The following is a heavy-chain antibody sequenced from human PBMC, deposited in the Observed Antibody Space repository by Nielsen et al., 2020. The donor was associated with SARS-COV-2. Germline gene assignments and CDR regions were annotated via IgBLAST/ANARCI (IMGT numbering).Heavy chain of an antibody. V-gene: IGHV1-69*13. D-gene: IGHD6-19*01. CDR1: GGTFSSYA. J-gene: IGHJ6*03. CDR3: ARGAVAGIYYYYYYMDV. CDR2: IIPIFGTA. Sequence: SVKVSCKASGGTFSSYAISWVRQAPGQGLEWMGGIIPIFGTANYAQKFQGRVTITADESTSTAYMELSSLRSEDTAVYYCARGAVAGIYYYYYYMDVWGKGTTVTVSS.